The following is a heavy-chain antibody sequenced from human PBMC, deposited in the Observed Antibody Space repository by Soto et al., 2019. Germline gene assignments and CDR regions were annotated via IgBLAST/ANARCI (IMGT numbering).Heavy chain of an antibody. J-gene: IGHJ3*02. CDR3: AKDGPVGAGAFEI. CDR2: ISSSSSYI. D-gene: IGHD1-26*01. CDR1: GFTFSSYS. V-gene: IGHV3-21*01. Sequence: GGSLRLSYAASGFTFSSYSMNWVRQAPGKGLEWVSSISSSSSYIYYADSVKGRFTISRDNAKNSLYLQMNSLRAEDTAVYYCAKDGPVGAGAFEIWGQGTMVT.